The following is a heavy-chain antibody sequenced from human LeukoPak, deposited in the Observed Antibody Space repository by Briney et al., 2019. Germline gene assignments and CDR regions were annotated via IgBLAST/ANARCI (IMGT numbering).Heavy chain of an antibody. CDR1: GFTFDDYA. J-gene: IGHJ4*02. V-gene: IGHV3-43D*03. CDR2: ISWDGGST. D-gene: IGHD6-19*01. Sequence: GGSLRLSCAASGFTFDDYAMHWVRQAPGKGLEWVSLISWDGGSTYYADSVKGRFTISRDNGKNSLYLQMNSLRAEDTALYYCAKGAGKGFDYWGQGTLVTVSS. CDR3: AKGAGKGFDY.